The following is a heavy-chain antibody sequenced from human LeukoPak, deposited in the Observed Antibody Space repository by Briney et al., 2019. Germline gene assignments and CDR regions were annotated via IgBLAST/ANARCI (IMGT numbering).Heavy chain of an antibody. Sequence: SETLSLTCTVSGGSISSGSYYWSWIRQPAGKGLEWIGRIYTSGSTNYNPSLKSRVTISVDTSKNQFSLKLSSVTAADTAVYYCAGDQGGTTGYYYGMDVWGQGTTVTVSS. CDR1: GGSISSGSYY. D-gene: IGHD1-7*01. CDR3: AGDQGGTTGYYYGMDV. J-gene: IGHJ6*02. CDR2: IYTSGST. V-gene: IGHV4-61*02.